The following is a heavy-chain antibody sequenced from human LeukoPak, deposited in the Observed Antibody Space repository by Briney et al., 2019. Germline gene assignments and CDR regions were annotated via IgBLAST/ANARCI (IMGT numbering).Heavy chain of an antibody. CDR2: IYYDGST. CDR3: ARRGKQARAAFDI. D-gene: IGHD3-16*01. J-gene: IGHJ3*02. V-gene: IGHV4-39*01. Sequence: KPSETLSLACSISGDSLSSSSYYWGWIRQPPGMGLEWIGNIYYDGSTYYNSSLKGRVTISVDTSKNQFSLKLSSVTAADTAVYYCARRGKQARAAFDIWGQGTMVTVSS. CDR1: GDSLSSSSYY.